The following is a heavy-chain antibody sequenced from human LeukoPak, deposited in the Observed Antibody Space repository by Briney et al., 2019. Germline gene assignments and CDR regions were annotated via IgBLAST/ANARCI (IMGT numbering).Heavy chain of an antibody. J-gene: IGHJ4*02. CDR3: ARAGSGWNYFDY. D-gene: IGHD6-19*01. CDR1: GFTFSTYS. CDR2: ISSNSSTI. Sequence: GGSLRLSCAASGFTFSTYSINWVRQAPGKGLEWVSYISSNSSTIYYADSVRGRFTISRDNVKNSLYLQLNSLRAEDTAVYYCARAGSGWNYFDYWGQGTLVTVSS. V-gene: IGHV3-48*01.